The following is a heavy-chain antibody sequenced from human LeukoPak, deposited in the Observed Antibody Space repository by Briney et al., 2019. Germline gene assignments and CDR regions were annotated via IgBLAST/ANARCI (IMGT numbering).Heavy chain of an antibody. D-gene: IGHD4-17*01. J-gene: IGHJ5*02. Sequence: KPSQTLSLPCTVSGGSISSGDYYWSWIRQPPGKGLEWIGYIYYSGSTYYNPSLKSRVTISVDTSKNQFSLKLSSVTAADTAVYYSARDEVDGDYRWFDPWGQGTLVTVSS. V-gene: IGHV4-30-4*08. CDR3: ARDEVDGDYRWFDP. CDR1: GGSISSGDYY. CDR2: IYYSGST.